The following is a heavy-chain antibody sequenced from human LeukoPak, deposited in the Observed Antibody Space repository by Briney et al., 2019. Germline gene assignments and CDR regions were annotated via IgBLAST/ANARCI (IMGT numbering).Heavy chain of an antibody. CDR2: IYHSGST. Sequence: SGTLSLTCAVSGGSISSSNWWSWVRQPPGKGLEWIGEIYHSGSTNYNPSLKSRVTISVDKSKNQFSLKLSSVTAADTAVYYCASSALYYDILTGESYYYYGMDVWGQGTTVTVSS. J-gene: IGHJ6*02. CDR3: ASSALYYDILTGESYYYYGMDV. CDR1: GGSISSSNW. V-gene: IGHV4-4*02. D-gene: IGHD3-9*01.